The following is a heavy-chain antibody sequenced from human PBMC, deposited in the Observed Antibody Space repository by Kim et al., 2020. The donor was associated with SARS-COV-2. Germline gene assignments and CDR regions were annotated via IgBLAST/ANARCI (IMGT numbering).Heavy chain of an antibody. CDR3: ARASSNYFNYYAMDV. J-gene: IGHJ6*02. CDR2: TYYRSKWYN. V-gene: IGHV6-1*01. Sequence: SQTHSLTCAISGDSVSSNTGAWNWIRQSPSRGLEWLGRTYYRSKWYNDYAGSVKSRITINPDTAKNQFSLQMNSVSPEDTAVYYCARASSNYFNYYAMDVWGQGTTVTVSS. D-gene: IGHD6-19*01. CDR1: GDSVSSNTGA.